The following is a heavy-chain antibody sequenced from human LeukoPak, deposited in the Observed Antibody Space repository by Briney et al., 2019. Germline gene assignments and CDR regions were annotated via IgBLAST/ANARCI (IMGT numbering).Heavy chain of an antibody. J-gene: IGHJ5*02. CDR2: ISTDGSFT. CDR1: GFTFSNYL. CDR3: ARDLRPIVVVPAAILGWFDP. V-gene: IGHV3-74*01. Sequence: GGSLRLSCAASGFTFSNYLMHWVRQTPGKGLVWISRISTDGSFTNYADSVKGRFSISRDNAKNTLYLQMNSLRAEDTAVYCCARDLRPIVVVPAAILGWFDPWGQGTLVTVSS. D-gene: IGHD2-2*02.